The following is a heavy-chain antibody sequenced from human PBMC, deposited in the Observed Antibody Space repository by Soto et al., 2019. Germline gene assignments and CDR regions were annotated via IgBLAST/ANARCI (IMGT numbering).Heavy chain of an antibody. J-gene: IGHJ5*02. CDR3: GKVPYSSSHDHWFVP. CDR2: ISGSGGSA. Sequence: GGSLRLSCAASGFTFSSYAMSWVRQAPGKGLEWVSAISGSGGSAYYADSVKGRFTISRDSSKNTLYLQMNSLRAENTAVYYCGKVPYSSSHDHWFVPWGQGTLVAVSS. CDR1: GFTFSSYA. V-gene: IGHV3-23*01. D-gene: IGHD6-6*01.